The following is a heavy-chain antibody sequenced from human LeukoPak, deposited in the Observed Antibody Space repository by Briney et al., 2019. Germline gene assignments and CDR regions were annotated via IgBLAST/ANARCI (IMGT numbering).Heavy chain of an antibody. V-gene: IGHV1-69*13. Sequence: ASVKVSCKASGGTFSSYAISWVRQAPGQGLVWMGGIIPIFGTANYAQKFQGRVTITADESTSTAYMELSSLRSEDTAVYYCASPLAVGATIPFDYWGQGTLVTVSS. CDR2: IIPIFGTA. CDR1: GGTFSSYA. D-gene: IGHD1-26*01. J-gene: IGHJ4*02. CDR3: ASPLAVGATIPFDY.